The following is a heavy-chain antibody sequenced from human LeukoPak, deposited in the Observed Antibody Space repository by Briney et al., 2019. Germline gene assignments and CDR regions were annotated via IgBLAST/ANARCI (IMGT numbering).Heavy chain of an antibody. J-gene: IGHJ5*01. Sequence: GGSLRLSCAASGFTFSSYAMSWVRQAPGKGLEWVSAISGSGGSTYYADSVKGRFTISRYNSKNTLYLEMNSLRVEDTAVYYCARDYSNIHLVFVFWGQGTLVTVSS. CDR2: ISGSGGST. CDR1: GFTFSSYA. V-gene: IGHV3-23*01. D-gene: IGHD4-11*01. CDR3: ARDYSNIHLVFVF.